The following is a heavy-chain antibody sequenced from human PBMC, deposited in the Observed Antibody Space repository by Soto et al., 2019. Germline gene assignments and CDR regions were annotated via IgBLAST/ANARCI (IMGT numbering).Heavy chain of an antibody. Sequence: GGSLRLSCAASGFTFSSYAMSWVRQAPGKGLEWVSAISGSGGSTYYADSVKGRFTISRDNSKNTLYLQMNSLRAEDTAVYYCAKDGDGDYYYYYMDVWGKGTTVTVSS. D-gene: IGHD4-17*01. CDR1: GFTFSSYA. CDR3: AKDGDGDYYYYYMDV. J-gene: IGHJ6*03. CDR2: ISGSGGST. V-gene: IGHV3-23*01.